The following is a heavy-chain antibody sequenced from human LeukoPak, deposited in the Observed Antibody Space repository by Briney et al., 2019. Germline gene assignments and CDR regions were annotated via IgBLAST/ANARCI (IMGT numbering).Heavy chain of an antibody. Sequence: GESLKVSCKGSGYTYTSYWIGWVRQMPGKGLEWMGIIYPGDSDTRYSPSFQGQVTISADKSISTAYLQWNSLKASDTAMYYCARLRPQDAFDIWGQGTMVSVSS. CDR2: IYPGDSDT. CDR1: GYTYTSYW. CDR3: ARLRPQDAFDI. J-gene: IGHJ3*02. V-gene: IGHV5-51*03.